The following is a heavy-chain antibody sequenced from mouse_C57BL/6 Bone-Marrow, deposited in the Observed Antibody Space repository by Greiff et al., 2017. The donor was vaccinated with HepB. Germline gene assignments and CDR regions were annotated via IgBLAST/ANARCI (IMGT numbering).Heavy chain of an antibody. Sequence: VQLQQPGAELVMPGASVKLSCKASGYTFTSYWMHWVKQRPGQGLEWIGEIDPSDSYTNYNQKFKGKSTLTVDKSSSTAYMQLSSLTSEDSAVYDCAREGAYYYGSSYNFDYWGQGTTLTVSS. CDR2: IDPSDSYT. CDR3: AREGAYYYGSSYNFDY. CDR1: GYTFTSYW. D-gene: IGHD1-1*01. J-gene: IGHJ2*01. V-gene: IGHV1-69*01.